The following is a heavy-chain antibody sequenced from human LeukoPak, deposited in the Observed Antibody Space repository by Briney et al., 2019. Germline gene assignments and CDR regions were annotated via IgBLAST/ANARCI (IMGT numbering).Heavy chain of an antibody. Sequence: PGGSLRLSCAASGFTVSNNYMSWVRQAPGRGLEWVSVIYSGGSTYYADSVRGRFTISRDNSKNTLYLQMNSLRAEDTAVYYCARDGASGCPDYWGQGTLVTVSS. D-gene: IGHD6-19*01. V-gene: IGHV3-53*01. CDR1: GFTVSNNY. J-gene: IGHJ4*02. CDR3: ARDGASGCPDY. CDR2: IYSGGST.